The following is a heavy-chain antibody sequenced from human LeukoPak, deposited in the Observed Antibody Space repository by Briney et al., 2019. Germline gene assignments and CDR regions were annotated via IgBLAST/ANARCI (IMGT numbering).Heavy chain of an antibody. CDR1: GFTFSSYG. Sequence: PGGSLRLSXAASGFTFSSYGMRWVRQAPGKGLEWVAFIRNDGSNKYYVDSVKGRFTISRDNSKNTLYLQMNSLRAEDTAVYYCAKDFGSAHYYVSGSYVDYWGQGTLVTVSS. D-gene: IGHD3-10*01. CDR3: AKDFGSAHYYVSGSYVDY. CDR2: IRNDGSNK. J-gene: IGHJ4*02. V-gene: IGHV3-30*02.